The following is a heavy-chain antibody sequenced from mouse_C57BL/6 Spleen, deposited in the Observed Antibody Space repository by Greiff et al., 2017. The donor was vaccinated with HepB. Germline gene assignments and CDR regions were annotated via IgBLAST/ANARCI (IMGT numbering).Heavy chain of an antibody. J-gene: IGHJ2*01. CDR1: GNTFTDYE. D-gene: IGHD1-1*01. CDR2: IDPETGGT. CDR3: TRSDDTTVVEDFDY. V-gene: IGHV1-15*01. Sequence: QVQLQQSGAELVRPGASVTLSCKASGNTFTDYEMHWVKQTPVHGLEWIGAIDPETGGTAYNQKFKGKAILTADKSSSTAYMELRSLTSEDSAVYYCTRSDDTTVVEDFDYWGQGTTLTVSS.